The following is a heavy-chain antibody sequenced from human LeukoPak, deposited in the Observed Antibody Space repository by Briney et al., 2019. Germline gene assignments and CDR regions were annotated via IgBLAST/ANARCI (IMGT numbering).Heavy chain of an antibody. CDR1: GFTFNSYA. CDR3: AKGRSPGYSSISSGMEV. Sequence: GGSLRLSCAASGFTFNSYAMSWVRQAPGKGLEWVSGFSSNGGSTYYAYSVKGRFTISRDNSKNTLYLQMNSLRADDTAVYYCAKGRSPGYSSISSGMEVWGQGTTVTVSS. J-gene: IGHJ6*02. V-gene: IGHV3-23*01. CDR2: FSSNGGST. D-gene: IGHD6-19*01.